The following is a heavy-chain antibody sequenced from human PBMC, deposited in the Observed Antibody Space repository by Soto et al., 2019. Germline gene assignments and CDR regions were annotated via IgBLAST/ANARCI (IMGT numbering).Heavy chain of an antibody. CDR1: GYTFTSYG. CDR2: ISAYNGNT. D-gene: IGHD3-9*01. CDR3: ARVDILTDPDP. J-gene: IGHJ5*02. V-gene: IGHV1-18*01. Sequence: SSVKVSCKASGYTFTSYGISWVRQAPGQGLEWMGWISAYNGNTNYAQKLQGRVTMTTDTSTSTAYMELRSLRSGDTAVYYCARVDILTDPDPWGQGTLVTVSS.